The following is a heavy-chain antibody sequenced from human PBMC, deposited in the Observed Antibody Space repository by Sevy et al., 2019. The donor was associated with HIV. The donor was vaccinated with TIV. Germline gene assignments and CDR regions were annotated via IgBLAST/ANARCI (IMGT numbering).Heavy chain of an antibody. Sequence: GGSLRLSCAVSGFSFDSYGMTWVRQAPGKELEWVSAISGSGTRTYYADSVKGRFIISRDNSKNTLDLQMNSLRAEDTGIYYCAKGGGGHYDPDEIAYYFYYYNMDVWGKGTTVTVSS. CDR1: GFSFDSYG. D-gene: IGHD3-22*01. J-gene: IGHJ6*03. V-gene: IGHV3-23*01. CDR2: ISGSGTRT. CDR3: AKGGGGHYDPDEIAYYFYYYNMDV.